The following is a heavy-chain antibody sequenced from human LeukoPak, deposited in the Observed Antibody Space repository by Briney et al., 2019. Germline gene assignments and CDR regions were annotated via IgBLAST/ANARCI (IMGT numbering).Heavy chain of an antibody. CDR2: MYYSGST. CDR1: GGSISSYH. Sequence: SETLSLTCTVSGGSISSYHWSWIRQPPGKGLEWIGYMYYSGSTNYNPSLKSRVTISVDTSKNRFSLKLSSVTAADTAVYYCARHRYDSNGYMDNWGQGTLVTVSS. D-gene: IGHD3-22*01. J-gene: IGHJ4*02. V-gene: IGHV4-59*08. CDR3: ARHRYDSNGYMDN.